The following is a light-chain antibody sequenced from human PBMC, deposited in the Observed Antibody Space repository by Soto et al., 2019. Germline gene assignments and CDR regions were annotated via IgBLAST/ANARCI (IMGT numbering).Light chain of an antibody. Sequence: SYELTQPPSVSVSPGQTASITCSGDKLGDKYACWYQQKPGQSPVLVIYQDSKRPSGIPERFSGSNSGNTATLTISGTQAMDEADYYCQEWDSRTVVFGGGTKLTVL. CDR1: KLGDKY. CDR3: QEWDSRTVV. J-gene: IGLJ2*01. V-gene: IGLV3-1*01. CDR2: QDS.